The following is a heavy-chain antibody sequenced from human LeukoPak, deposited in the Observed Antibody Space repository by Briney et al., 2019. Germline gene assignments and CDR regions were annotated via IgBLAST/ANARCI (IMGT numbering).Heavy chain of an antibody. CDR1: GGSISNSGYY. Sequence: PSETLSLTCTVSGGSISNSGYYWGWIRQPPGKGLEWIGSVDYSGSTNYNPSLKSRVTIPVDTSKNQFSLKLSSVTAADTAVYYCARGYCSGGSCYWGWFDPWGQGTLVTVSS. J-gene: IGHJ5*02. CDR2: VDYSGST. D-gene: IGHD2-15*01. V-gene: IGHV4-39*07. CDR3: ARGYCSGGSCYWGWFDP.